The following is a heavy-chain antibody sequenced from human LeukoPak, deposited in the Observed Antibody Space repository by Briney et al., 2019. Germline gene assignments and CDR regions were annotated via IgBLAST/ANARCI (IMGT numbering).Heavy chain of an antibody. V-gene: IGHV4-59*01. CDR2: IYYSEST. CDR3: ARDGYFQH. J-gene: IGHJ1*01. Sequence: KPSGTLSLTRTVSGGSISSYYWSWIRQPPGKGLEWIGYIYYSESTNYNPSLKSRVTISVDTSKNQFSLKLSSVTAADTAVYYCARDGYFQHWGQGTLVTVSS. CDR1: GGSISSYY.